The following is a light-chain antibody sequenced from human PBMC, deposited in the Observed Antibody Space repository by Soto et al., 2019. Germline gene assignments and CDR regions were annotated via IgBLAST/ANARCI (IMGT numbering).Light chain of an antibody. CDR1: QDISNY. CDR3: QQYDNLPPFT. Sequence: DIQMTQSPSSLSASVGDRVTITCQASQDISNYLNWYQQKPGKAPKLLIYDASNLETGVPSRFSGSGSGTDFTFPISGLQPEDIATYYCQQYDNLPPFTFGPGTKVDIK. V-gene: IGKV1-33*01. J-gene: IGKJ3*01. CDR2: DAS.